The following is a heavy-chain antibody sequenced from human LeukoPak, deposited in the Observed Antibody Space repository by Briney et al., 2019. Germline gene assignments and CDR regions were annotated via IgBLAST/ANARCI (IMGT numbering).Heavy chain of an antibody. Sequence: ASVKVSCKASGYTFTGYYMHWVRQAPGQGLQWMGWINPNSGNTHYSQKFQDRVTMTRDTSISTAYMELNSLRSDDTAVYYCAREGAAAEDVNWFDPWGQGTLVTVSS. J-gene: IGHJ5*02. D-gene: IGHD6-25*01. CDR3: AREGAAAEDVNWFDP. CDR2: INPNSGNT. CDR1: GYTFTGYY. V-gene: IGHV1-2*02.